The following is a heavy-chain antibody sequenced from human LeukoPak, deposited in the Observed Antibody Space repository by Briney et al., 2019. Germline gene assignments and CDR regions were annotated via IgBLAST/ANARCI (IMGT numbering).Heavy chain of an antibody. CDR3: AKAVLRYFDWSFPEGDAFDL. J-gene: IGHJ3*01. Sequence: GGSLRLSCAASGFTFSSYWMSWVRQAPGKGLEWVANIQQDGSEKYNVDSVKGRLTISRDNAKNSLYLQMNSLRADDTAVYYCAKAVLRYFDWSFPEGDAFDLWGPGTRVTVSS. CDR2: IQQDGSEK. CDR1: GFTFSSYW. V-gene: IGHV3-7*01. D-gene: IGHD3-9*01.